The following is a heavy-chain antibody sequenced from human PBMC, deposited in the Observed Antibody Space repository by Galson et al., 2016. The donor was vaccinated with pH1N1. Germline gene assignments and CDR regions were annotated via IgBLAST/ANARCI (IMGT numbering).Heavy chain of an antibody. CDR3: ARVNHYYYYGMDV. J-gene: IGHJ6*02. V-gene: IGHV3-7*01. D-gene: IGHD1-14*01. Sequence: SLRLSCAASGFTFSNYLMSWVRQAPGKGLEWVANIKQDGSEKYYVDSVKSRFTISRDNAKNSLFLQLNSLRAGDTAVYYCARVNHYYYYGMDVWGQGTTVTVSS. CDR1: GFTFSNYL. CDR2: IKQDGSEK.